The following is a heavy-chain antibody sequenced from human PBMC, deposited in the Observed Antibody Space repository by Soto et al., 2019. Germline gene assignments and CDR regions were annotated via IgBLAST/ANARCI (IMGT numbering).Heavy chain of an antibody. CDR3: AKEIMGGYYDSSGYYCPDY. CDR1: GFTFSSYG. Sequence: QVQLVESGGGVVQPGRSLRLSCAASGFTFSSYGMHWVRQAPGKGLEWVAVISYDGSNKYYADSVKGRFTISRDNSKNTLYLQMNSLRAEDTAVYYCAKEIMGGYYDSSGYYCPDYWGQGTLVTVSS. CDR2: ISYDGSNK. V-gene: IGHV3-30*18. D-gene: IGHD3-22*01. J-gene: IGHJ4*02.